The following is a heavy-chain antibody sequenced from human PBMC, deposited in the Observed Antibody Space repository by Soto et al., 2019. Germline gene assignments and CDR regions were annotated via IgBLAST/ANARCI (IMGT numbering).Heavy chain of an antibody. V-gene: IGHV6-1*01. J-gene: IGHJ6*02. Sequence: SQTLSLTCDISGDSVSSISAAWNWIRQSPSRGLEWLGRTYYRSKWIHEYTLSMESRITINPDTSKNQFSLHIYSVTPEDTAVYYCAGVVWFRGMDVWGQGTPVTVSS. CDR1: GDSVSSISAA. D-gene: IGHD3-16*01. CDR2: TYYRSKWIH. CDR3: AGVVWFRGMDV.